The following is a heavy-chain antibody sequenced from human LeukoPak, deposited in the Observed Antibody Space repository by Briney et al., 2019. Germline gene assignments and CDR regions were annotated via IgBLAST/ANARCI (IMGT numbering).Heavy chain of an antibody. D-gene: IGHD4-23*01. J-gene: IGHJ3*02. CDR3: ASKIGRWALDI. CDR2: INTNTGNP. CDR1: GYTFTSYD. V-gene: IGHV7-4-1*02. Sequence: ASVKVSCKASGYTFTSYDINWVRQAPGQGLEWMGWINTNTGNPTYAQGFTGRLVFSLDTSVSTAYLQISSLKAEDTAVYYCASKIGRWALDIWGQGTMITVSS.